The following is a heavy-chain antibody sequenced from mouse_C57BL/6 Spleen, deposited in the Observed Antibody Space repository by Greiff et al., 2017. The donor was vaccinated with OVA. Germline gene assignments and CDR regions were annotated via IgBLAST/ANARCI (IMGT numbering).Heavy chain of an antibody. J-gene: IGHJ3*01. CDR2: ISSGSSTI. D-gene: IGHD2-1*01. CDR3: AGNYYGNSWFAY. Sequence: EVKLVESGGGLVKPGGSLKLSCAASGFTFSDYGMHWVRQAPEKGLEWVAYISSGSSTIYYADTVKGRFTISRANAKNTLFLQMTSLRSEDTAMYYCAGNYYGNSWFAYWGQGTLVTVSA. V-gene: IGHV5-17*01. CDR1: GFTFSDYG.